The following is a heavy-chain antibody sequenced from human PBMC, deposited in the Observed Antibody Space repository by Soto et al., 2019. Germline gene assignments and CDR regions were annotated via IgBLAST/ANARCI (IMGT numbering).Heavy chain of an antibody. D-gene: IGHD3-10*01. V-gene: IGHV4-59*12. CDR3: ARDGGSAEGLWFDP. CDR1: GGSISSYY. CDR2: IYYSGST. J-gene: IGHJ5*02. Sequence: SETLSLTCTVSGGSISSYYWSWIRQPPGKGLEWIGYIYYSGSTNYNPSLKSRVTISVDTSKNQFSLKLSSVTAADTAVYYCARDGGSAEGLWFDPWGQGTLVTVSS.